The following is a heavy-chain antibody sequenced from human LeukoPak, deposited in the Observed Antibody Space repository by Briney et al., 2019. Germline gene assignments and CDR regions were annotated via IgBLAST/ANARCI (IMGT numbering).Heavy chain of an antibody. CDR3: RGGTLDY. D-gene: IGHD1-1*01. V-gene: IGHV3-23*01. CDR1: GGSISSGGYY. J-gene: IGHJ4*02. Sequence: ETLFLTCTVSGGSISSGGYYWSWIRQPPGKGLEWVSAISGSGGSTYYADSMKGRFTISRDNSKNTLYLQMNSLRAEDTAVYYCRGGTLDYWGQGTLVTVSS. CDR2: ISGSGGST.